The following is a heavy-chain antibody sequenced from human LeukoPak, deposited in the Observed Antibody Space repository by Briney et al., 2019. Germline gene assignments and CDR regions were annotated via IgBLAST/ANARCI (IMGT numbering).Heavy chain of an antibody. CDR1: GYTFTGYY. CDR3: ARGPYGSGSYGDWDFDY. V-gene: IGHV1-2*02. Sequence: GASVKVSCKASGYTFTGYYMHWVRQAPGQGLEWMGWINPNSGGTNYAQKFQGRVTMTRDTSISTAYMELSRLRSDDTAVYYCARGPYGSGSYGDWDFDYWGQGTLVTVSS. J-gene: IGHJ4*02. D-gene: IGHD3-10*01. CDR2: INPNSGGT.